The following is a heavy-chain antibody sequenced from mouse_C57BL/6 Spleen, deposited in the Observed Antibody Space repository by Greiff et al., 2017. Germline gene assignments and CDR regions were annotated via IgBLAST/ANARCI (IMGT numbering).Heavy chain of an antibody. CDR2: IDPETGGT. D-gene: IGHD1-1*01. CDR1: GYTFTDYE. CDR3: TRTLYYYGSYYAMDY. V-gene: IGHV1-15*01. Sequence: QVQLQQSGAELVRPGASVTLSCKASGYTFTDYEMHWVKQTPVHGLEWIGAIDPETGGTAYNQKFKGKAILTADKSSSTAYMELRSLTSEDSAVYYCTRTLYYYGSYYAMDYWGQGTSVTVSS. J-gene: IGHJ4*01.